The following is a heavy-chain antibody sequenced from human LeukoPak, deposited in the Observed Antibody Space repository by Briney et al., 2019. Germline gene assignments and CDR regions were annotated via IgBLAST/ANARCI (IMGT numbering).Heavy chain of an antibody. CDR2: IYHSGST. CDR1: GYSISSGYY. D-gene: IGHD3-9*01. CDR3: ARAYYAILTVYFFDY. Sequence: SETLSLTCAVSGYSISSGYYWGWIRQPPGKGLEWIGSIYHSGSTYYNPSLKSRVTISVDTSKNQFSLKLSSVTAADTAVYYCARAYYAILTVYFFDYWGPGTLVTASS. J-gene: IGHJ4*02. V-gene: IGHV4-38-2*01.